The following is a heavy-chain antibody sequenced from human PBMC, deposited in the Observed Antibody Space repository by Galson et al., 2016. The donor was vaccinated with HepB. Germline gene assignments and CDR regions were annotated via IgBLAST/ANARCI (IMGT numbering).Heavy chain of an antibody. J-gene: IGHJ4*02. V-gene: IGHV3-30*03. CDR2: TSYDESDK. Sequence: SLRLSCAASGFTFSNYGMHWVRQAPGKGLEWVGVTSYDESDKYYRDSVKGRFTISRDNSKNTLYLQMNSLTAEDTAVYYCAAGGGFLAVSWGQGTLVTVSS. CDR3: AAGGGFLAVS. D-gene: IGHD3-3*01. CDR1: GFTFSNYG.